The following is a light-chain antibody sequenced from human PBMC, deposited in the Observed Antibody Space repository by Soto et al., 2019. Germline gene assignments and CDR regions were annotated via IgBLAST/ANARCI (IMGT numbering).Light chain of an antibody. V-gene: IGKV1-39*01. CDR3: LHSYRPPWT. Sequence: DIQMTQSPSSLSASVGDRVTITCRASQSISSYLNWYQQKPGKAPKLLIYAASSLQSGVPSRFTGSGSWTDFTPTNSTLQPDDFATYYSLHSYRPPWTFGQGTQVEIK. CDR1: QSISSY. CDR2: AAS. J-gene: IGKJ1*01.